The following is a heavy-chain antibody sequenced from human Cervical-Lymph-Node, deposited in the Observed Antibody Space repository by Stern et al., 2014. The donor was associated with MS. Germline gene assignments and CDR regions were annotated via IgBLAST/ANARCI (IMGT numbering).Heavy chain of an antibody. CDR3: AREAQLFFPSVYFDF. CDR2: ISGSGTTT. CDR1: GFTFSDFY. Sequence: VQLVESGGGLVKPGGSLTLSCAASGFTFSDFYMIWIRPTPGKGLEWISYISGSGTTTYEADSVKGRFTISRDNAKNSLYLQMNSLTAEDTAIYYCAREAQLFFPSVYFDFWGRGTLVTVSS. V-gene: IGHV3-11*01. J-gene: IGHJ4*02. D-gene: IGHD3-3*01.